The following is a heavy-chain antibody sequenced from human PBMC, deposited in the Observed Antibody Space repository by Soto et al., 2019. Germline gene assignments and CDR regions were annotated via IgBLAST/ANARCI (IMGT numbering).Heavy chain of an antibody. D-gene: IGHD3-22*01. V-gene: IGHV3-21*04. CDR2: ISSSSSYI. Sequence: GGSLRLSCAASGFTFSSYSMNWVRQAPGKGLEWVSSISSSSSYIYYADSVKGRITISRDNAKNSLYLQMNSLRAEDTAVYYSVKDLRSSRGKYYYDSSGYYYWGQGALVTVSS. CDR1: GFTFSSYS. CDR3: VKDLRSSRGKYYYDSSGYYY. J-gene: IGHJ4*02.